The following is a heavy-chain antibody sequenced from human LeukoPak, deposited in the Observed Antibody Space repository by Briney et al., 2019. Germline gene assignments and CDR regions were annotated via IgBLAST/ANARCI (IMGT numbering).Heavy chain of an antibody. Sequence: ASVKVSCKTSGYTFTGYYMYWVRQAPGQGLEWMGWINPNSGGTNYAQKFQGRVTMTRDTSISTAYMELTRLRSDDTAVYFCANLELRAFWGQGTLVTVSS. J-gene: IGHJ4*02. CDR2: INPNSGGT. CDR1: GYTFTGYY. D-gene: IGHD1-7*01. CDR3: ANLELRAF. V-gene: IGHV1-2*02.